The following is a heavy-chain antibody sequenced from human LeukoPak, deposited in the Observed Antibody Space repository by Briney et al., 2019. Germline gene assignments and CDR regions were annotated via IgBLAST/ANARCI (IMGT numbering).Heavy chain of an antibody. D-gene: IGHD3-22*01. CDR1: GLTFSSNY. Sequence: GGSLRLSCAASGLTFSSNYMSWVRQAPGKGLKWVSVIYSGGSTYYADSVKGRFTISRDDSKNTLYLQMNSLRAEDTAVYYCAKDDSSGYYFNWFDPWGQGTLVTVSS. J-gene: IGHJ5*02. CDR2: IYSGGST. V-gene: IGHV3-66*01. CDR3: AKDDSSGYYFNWFDP.